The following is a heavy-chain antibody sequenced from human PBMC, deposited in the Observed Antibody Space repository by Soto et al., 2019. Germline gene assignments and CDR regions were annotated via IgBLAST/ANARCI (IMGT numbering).Heavy chain of an antibody. D-gene: IGHD3-3*01. V-gene: IGHV4-39*01. CDR2: IYYSGST. Sequence: LETLSLTCTVSGFSISSSSYYLGWIRQPPGKGLEWIGSIYYSGSTYYNPSLKSRVTISVDTSKNQFSLKLSSVTAADTAVYYCARHDITIFGVVLWSFDPWGQGTLVTVSS. CDR3: ARHDITIFGVVLWSFDP. CDR1: GFSISSSSYY. J-gene: IGHJ5*02.